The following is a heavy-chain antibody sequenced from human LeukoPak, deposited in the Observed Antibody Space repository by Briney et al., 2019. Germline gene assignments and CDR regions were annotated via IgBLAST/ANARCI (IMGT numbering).Heavy chain of an antibody. CDR3: ARDRGERGSSWSLPAHGFDI. Sequence: SVKVSCKASGGTFSSYAINWVRQAPGQGLEWIGRIVPIFGTTNYAQKFQGRVTITTDESTSTAYMELSSLRSEDTAVYYCARDRGERGSSWSLPAHGFDIWGQGTMVTVSS. V-gene: IGHV1-69*05. J-gene: IGHJ3*02. CDR1: GGTFSSYA. D-gene: IGHD6-13*01. CDR2: IVPIFGTT.